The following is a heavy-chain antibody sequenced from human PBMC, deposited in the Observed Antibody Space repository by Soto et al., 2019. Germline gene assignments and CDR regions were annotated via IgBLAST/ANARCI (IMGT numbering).Heavy chain of an antibody. Sequence: SETLSLTCTVPGGSISSSSYYWGWIRQPPGKGLEWIGSIYYSGSTYYNPSLKSRVTISVDTSKNQFSLKLSSVTAADTAVYYCARGGGYCSGGSCAAYYYYGMDVWGQGTTVTVSS. CDR2: IYYSGST. CDR3: ARGGGYCSGGSCAAYYYYGMDV. D-gene: IGHD2-15*01. J-gene: IGHJ6*02. CDR1: GGSISSSSYY. V-gene: IGHV4-39*07.